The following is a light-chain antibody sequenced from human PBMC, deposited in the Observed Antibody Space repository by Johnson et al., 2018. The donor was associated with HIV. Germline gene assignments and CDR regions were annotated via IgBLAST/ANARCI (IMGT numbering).Light chain of an antibody. CDR3: GTWDSSLNSYV. J-gene: IGLJ1*01. V-gene: IGLV1-51*01. CDR1: SSNIGNNY. Sequence: QSVLTQPPSASAAPGQKVTISCSGSSSNIGNNYVSWYQQLPGTAPKLLIYDNNKRPSGIPDRFSGSKSGTSATLGITGIQPGDEADYYCGTWDSSLNSYVFGTGTRVTVL. CDR2: DNN.